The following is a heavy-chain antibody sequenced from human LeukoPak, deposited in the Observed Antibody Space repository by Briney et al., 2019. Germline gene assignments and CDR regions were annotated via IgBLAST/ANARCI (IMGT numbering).Heavy chain of an antibody. V-gene: IGHV4-59*08. CDR3: ARHFGYDDTSDYQGVPDH. CDR1: GGSISNYY. D-gene: IGHD3-22*01. CDR2: IYYSGST. Sequence: SETLSLTCTVSGGSISNYYWSWIRQPPGKGLEWVGYIYYSGSTNYNPSLKSRVIISVDTSMTQFSLSLRSVTATDTAVYYCARHFGYDDTSDYQGVPDHWGQGSLVTVSS. J-gene: IGHJ4*02.